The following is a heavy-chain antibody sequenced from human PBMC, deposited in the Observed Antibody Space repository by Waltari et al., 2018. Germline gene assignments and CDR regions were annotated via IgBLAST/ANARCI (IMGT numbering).Heavy chain of an antibody. CDR2: IIPYSSYI. D-gene: IGHD1-1*01. Sequence: EVQLLEYGGGLVTPGGSLRLSCEASGFTFGTYRLNWVRQAPGKGLEWVSSIIPYSSYIYYAGSVKGRFTISRDNAKNSLYVQMSSLRSEDTAVYYCARVSGRLERYSDLDYWGQGTLVTVSS. CDR1: GFTFGTYR. V-gene: IGHV3-21*01. J-gene: IGHJ4*02. CDR3: ARVSGRLERYSDLDY.